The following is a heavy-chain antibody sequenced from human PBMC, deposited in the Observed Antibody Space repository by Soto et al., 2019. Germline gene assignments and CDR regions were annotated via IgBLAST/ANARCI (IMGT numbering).Heavy chain of an antibody. V-gene: IGHV4-39*02. Sequence: SETLSLTCTVSGGSISSSSYYWGWIRQPPGKGLEWIGSIYYSGSTYYNPSLKSRVTISVDTSKNHFSLKPSSVTAADTAVYYCASQHRTWLRPQRLFDPWGQGTLVTVSS. CDR3: ASQHRTWLRPQRLFDP. J-gene: IGHJ5*02. CDR1: GGSISSSSYY. D-gene: IGHD5-12*01. CDR2: IYYSGST.